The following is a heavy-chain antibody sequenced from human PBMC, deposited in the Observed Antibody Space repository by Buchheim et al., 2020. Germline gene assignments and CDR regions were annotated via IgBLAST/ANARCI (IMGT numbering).Heavy chain of an antibody. Sequence: QVQLVQSGTEVKKPGASVRVSCKTSGYIFSNHYMHWVRQAPGQGLEWMGISNPGGDNTRYAQKFQGRATLTRDTSTSTMYMELSSLQSEDTAVYYCARGRGVAGYGYFDYWGQGTL. V-gene: IGHV1-46*01. CDR3: ARGRGVAGYGYFDY. CDR1: GYIFSNHY. CDR2: SNPGGDNT. J-gene: IGHJ4*02. D-gene: IGHD5-18*01.